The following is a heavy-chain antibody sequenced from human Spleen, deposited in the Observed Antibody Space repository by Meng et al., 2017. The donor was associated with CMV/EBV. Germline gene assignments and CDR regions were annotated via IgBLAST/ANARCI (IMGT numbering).Heavy chain of an antibody. Sequence: QAHPQDSGPGLANPSDPLALTCPVSGGSISSYSWSWIRQPAGKGLEWIGRIYTSGSTNYTPSLKSRVTMSVGTSKNQFSLKLSSVTAADTAVYYCASSYSSGYYYVDYWGQGTLVTVSS. CDR3: ASSYSSGYYYVDY. V-gene: IGHV4-4*07. CDR1: GGSISSYS. CDR2: IYTSGST. D-gene: IGHD3-22*01. J-gene: IGHJ4*02.